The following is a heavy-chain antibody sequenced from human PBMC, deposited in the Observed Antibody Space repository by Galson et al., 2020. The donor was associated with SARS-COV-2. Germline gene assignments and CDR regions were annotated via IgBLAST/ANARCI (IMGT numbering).Heavy chain of an antibody. CDR3: ARRGYDDYGMSYFYYGMDV. J-gene: IGHJ6*02. Sequence: GESLKISCTGSGYRFTNYWINWVRQRPGKGLEWMGRIDPRDSQTKYSPSFQGHVTFSTDKSISTAYLQWSTLEASDTAIYYCARRGYDDYGMSYFYYGMDVWGQGTTVTVFS. CDR1: GYRFTNYW. CDR2: IDPRDSQT. V-gene: IGHV5-10-1*01. D-gene: IGHD4-17*01.